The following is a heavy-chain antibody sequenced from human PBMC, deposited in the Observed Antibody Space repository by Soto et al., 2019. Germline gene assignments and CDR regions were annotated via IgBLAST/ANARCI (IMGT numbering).Heavy chain of an antibody. CDR1: GGSFRAYY. CDR3: ARDKITGLFDY. CDR2: IKHSGST. V-gene: IGHV4-34*01. J-gene: IGHJ4*02. D-gene: IGHD2-8*02. Sequence: SQDLSVTFAASGGSFRAYYCIWIRQTPGTGLEWIGEIKHSGSTNYNPSLKSRVTISVDTSKNQFSLKLTSVTAADTAVYYCARDKITGLFDYWGQGTLVTVS.